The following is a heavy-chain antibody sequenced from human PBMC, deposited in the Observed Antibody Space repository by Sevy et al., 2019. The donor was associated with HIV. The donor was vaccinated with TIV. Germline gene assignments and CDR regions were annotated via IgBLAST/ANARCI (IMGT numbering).Heavy chain of an antibody. J-gene: IGHJ6*02. D-gene: IGHD3-16*01. Sequence: GESLKISCVASGFTFSSYNMNWVRQAPGKGLEWLSYISTTSTNIYYADSVKGRFTISRDNAKNSLFLQVNSLSAEDSAVYYCATEGFDTSTYYYAMDVWGQGTTVTVSS. V-gene: IGHV3-48*01. CDR3: ATEGFDTSTYYYAMDV. CDR1: GFTFSSYN. CDR2: ISTTSTNI.